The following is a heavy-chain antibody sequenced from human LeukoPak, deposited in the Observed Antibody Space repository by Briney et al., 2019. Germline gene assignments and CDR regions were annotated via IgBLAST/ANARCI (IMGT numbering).Heavy chain of an antibody. V-gene: IGHV4-39*07. J-gene: IGHJ4*02. CDR3: ATTTIRLGY. Sequence: TSETLSLTCTVSGGSISSSSHYWGWIRQPPGKGLEWIGSMYYRGSTYHNPSLKSRVTISVDTSKNQFSLKLSSVTAADTAVYYCATTTIRLGYWGQGTLVTVSS. CDR2: MYYRGST. CDR1: GGSISSSSHY. D-gene: IGHD1-26*01.